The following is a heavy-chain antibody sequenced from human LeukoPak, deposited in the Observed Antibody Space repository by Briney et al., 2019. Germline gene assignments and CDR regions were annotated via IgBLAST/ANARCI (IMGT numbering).Heavy chain of an antibody. J-gene: IGHJ6*02. CDR1: GFTFSSYE. Sequence: GGSLRLSCAASGFTFSSYEMNWVRQAPGKGLEWVSYISSSGSTIYYADSVKGRFTISRDNAKNSLYLQMNSLRAEDTAVYYCARDLVVVATRYNYYYYYGMDVRGQGTTVTVSS. CDR2: ISSSGSTI. D-gene: IGHD5-12*01. CDR3: ARDLVVVATRYNYYYYYGMDV. V-gene: IGHV3-48*03.